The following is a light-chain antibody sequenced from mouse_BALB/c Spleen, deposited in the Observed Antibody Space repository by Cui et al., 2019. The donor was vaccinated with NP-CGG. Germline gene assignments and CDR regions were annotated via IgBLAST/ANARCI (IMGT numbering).Light chain of an antibody. CDR2: GTN. Sequence: QAVVTHESVLTTSPGETVTLTCPSSTGAVTTSNYANWVQERPDHLFTGIIGGTNNRAPGVPARFSGSLIGDKAALTITGAQTEDEAIYFCALWYSNHWVFGGGTKLTVL. J-gene: IGLJ1*01. V-gene: IGLV1*01. CDR3: ALWYSNHWV. CDR1: TGAVTTSNY.